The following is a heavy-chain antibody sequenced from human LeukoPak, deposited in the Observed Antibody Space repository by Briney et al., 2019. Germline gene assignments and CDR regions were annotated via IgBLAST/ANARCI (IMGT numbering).Heavy chain of an antibody. Sequence: SETLSLTCTVSGGSISSSSYYWGWIRQPPGKGLEWIGSISYSGSTYYTPSLKTRVTISLDTSKNHFSLKLSSVTAADTAVYYCARQDTAMVRGIHWYFDLWGRGTLVTVSS. CDR3: ARQDTAMVRGIHWYFDL. D-gene: IGHD5-18*01. CDR2: ISYSGST. CDR1: GGSISSSSYY. V-gene: IGHV4-39*01. J-gene: IGHJ2*01.